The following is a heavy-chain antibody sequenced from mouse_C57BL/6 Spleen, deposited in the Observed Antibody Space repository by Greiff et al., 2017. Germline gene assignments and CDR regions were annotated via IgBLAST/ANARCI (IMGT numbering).Heavy chain of an antibody. CDR3: ARRGYGSSYGY. CDR2: INPSTGGT. CDR1: GYSFTGYY. Sequence: VHVKQSGPELVKPGASVKISCKASGYSFTGYYMNWVKQSPEKSLEWIGEINPSTGGTTYNQKFKAKATLTVDKSSSTAYMQLKSLTSEDSAVYYCARRGYGSSYGYWGQGTTLTVSS. D-gene: IGHD1-1*01. V-gene: IGHV1-42*01. J-gene: IGHJ2*01.